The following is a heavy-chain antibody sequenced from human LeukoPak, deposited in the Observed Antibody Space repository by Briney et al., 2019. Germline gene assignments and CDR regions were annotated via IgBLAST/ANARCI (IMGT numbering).Heavy chain of an antibody. J-gene: IGHJ3*02. D-gene: IGHD2-2*01. Sequence: SETLSLTCAVYGGSFGGYYWSWIRQPPGKGLEWIGEINHSGSTNYNPSLKSRVTISVDTSKNQFSLKLSSVTAADTAVYYCASPLGYCSSTSCSDAFDIWGQGTMVTVSS. CDR1: GGSFGGYY. CDR3: ASPLGYCSSTSCSDAFDI. V-gene: IGHV4-34*01. CDR2: INHSGST.